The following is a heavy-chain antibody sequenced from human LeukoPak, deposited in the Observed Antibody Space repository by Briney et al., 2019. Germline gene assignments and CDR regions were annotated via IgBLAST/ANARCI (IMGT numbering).Heavy chain of an antibody. CDR2: ISYSGST. D-gene: IGHD1-1*01. CDR3: AREGTAGTNLNWFDP. Sequence: LETLSLTCTVSGGSISSYYWSWIRQPPGKGLEWIGYISYSGSTNFNPSLKSRVTISVDTSKNQFSLKLSSVTAADTAVYYCAREGTAGTNLNWFDPWGQGTLVTVSS. V-gene: IGHV4-59*01. CDR1: GGSISSYY. J-gene: IGHJ5*02.